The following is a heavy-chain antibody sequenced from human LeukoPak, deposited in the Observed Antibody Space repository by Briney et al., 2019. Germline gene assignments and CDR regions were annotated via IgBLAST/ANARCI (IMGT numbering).Heavy chain of an antibody. V-gene: IGHV3-23*01. D-gene: IGHD6-13*01. CDR3: AKDPGYRSSWSSHLEY. CDR1: GFTFSSYA. CDR2: ISGSGGST. Sequence: PGGSLRLSCAASGFTFSSYAMSWVRQAPGKGLEWVSAISGSGGSTYYADSVKGRFTISRDNSKNTLYLQMNSLRTEDTAVYYCAKDPGYRSSWSSHLEYWGQGTLVTVSS. J-gene: IGHJ4*02.